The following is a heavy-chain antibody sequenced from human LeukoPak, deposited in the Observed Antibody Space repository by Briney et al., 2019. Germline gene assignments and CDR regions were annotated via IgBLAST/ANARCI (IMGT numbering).Heavy chain of an antibody. V-gene: IGHV4-59*01. D-gene: IGHD3-10*01. CDR2: IYYSGST. CDR3: ASSGSGSTMPIDY. J-gene: IGHJ4*02. CDR1: GGSISSYY. Sequence: SETLSLTCTVYGGSISSYYWSWIRQPPGKGLEWIGYIYYSGSTNYNPSLKSRVTISVDTSKNQFSLKLSSVTAADTAVYYFASSGSGSTMPIDYWGQGTLVTVSS.